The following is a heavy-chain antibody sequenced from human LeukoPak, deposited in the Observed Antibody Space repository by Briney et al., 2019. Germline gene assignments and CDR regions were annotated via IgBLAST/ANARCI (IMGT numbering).Heavy chain of an antibody. Sequence: SETLSLTCDVSGGSISTTNWWTWVRQPPGGGLEWIGEVHLNGRTHYSPSLESRVTMSVDMSENHVSLQLTSVTAADTAVYYCASIFYYSVPFWGQGALVIVSS. CDR1: GGSISTTNW. D-gene: IGHD3-10*02. V-gene: IGHV4-4*02. CDR2: VHLNGRT. CDR3: ASIFYYSVPF. J-gene: IGHJ4*02.